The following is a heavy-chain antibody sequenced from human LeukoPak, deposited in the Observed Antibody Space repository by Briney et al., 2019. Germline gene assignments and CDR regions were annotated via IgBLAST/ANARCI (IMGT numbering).Heavy chain of an antibody. Sequence: GGSLRLSCAASGLTFSTYAVTGVRQTTGKGLEWVSAISDRGGSTYYADSVKGRFTISRDNSKNTLYLQMRSLRADDTAVYYCAKGYYYDFWSGYSVIDYWGQGTLVTASS. CDR3: AKGYYYDFWSGYSVIDY. D-gene: IGHD3-3*01. V-gene: IGHV3-23*01. J-gene: IGHJ4*02. CDR1: GLTFSTYA. CDR2: ISDRGGST.